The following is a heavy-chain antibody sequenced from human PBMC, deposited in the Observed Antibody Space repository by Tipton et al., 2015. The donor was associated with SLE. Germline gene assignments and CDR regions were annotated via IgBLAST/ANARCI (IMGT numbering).Heavy chain of an antibody. V-gene: IGHV4-30-4*02. CDR3: ATSHERHSSGCTFDY. D-gene: IGHD6-19*01. Sequence: TLSLTCTVSGGSISSGDYYWSWIRQPPGKGLEWIGYIYYSGSTYYNPSLKSRVTISVDTSKNQFSLKLSSVTAADTAVYYCATSHERHSSGCTFDYWGQGTLVTVTS. CDR2: IYYSGST. J-gene: IGHJ4*02. CDR1: GGSISSGDYY.